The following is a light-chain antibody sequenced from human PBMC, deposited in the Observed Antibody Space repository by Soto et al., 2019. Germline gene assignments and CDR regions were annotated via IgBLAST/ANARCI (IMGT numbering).Light chain of an antibody. CDR1: QSISSY. V-gene: IGKV1-39*01. J-gene: IGKJ1*01. CDR2: AAS. CDR3: QQSYSSPPWT. Sequence: DIQMTQSPSSLSASVGDRVTITCRASQSISSYLNWYPHKPGKAPKLLIYAASSLQTGVPSRFSGSGSGTDFTLTISSLQPEDFATYYCQQSYSSPPWTFGQGTKVEIK.